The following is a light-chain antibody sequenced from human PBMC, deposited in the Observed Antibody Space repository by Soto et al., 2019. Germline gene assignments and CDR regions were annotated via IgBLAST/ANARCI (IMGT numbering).Light chain of an antibody. J-gene: IGLJ2*01. CDR1: SSDVGIYDY. CDR3: CSYAGTYTFVL. V-gene: IGLV2-11*01. CDR2: DVI. Sequence: QSVLTQPRPVSGSPGQSVTISCTGTSSDVGIYDYVSWFQQHPGKAPKLMIYDVIKRPSGVPGRFSGSKSGNTASLTISGLQAEDEADYYCCSYAGTYTFVLFGGGTKLTVL.